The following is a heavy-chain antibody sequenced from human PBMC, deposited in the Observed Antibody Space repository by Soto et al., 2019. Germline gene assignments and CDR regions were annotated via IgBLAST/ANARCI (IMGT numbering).Heavy chain of an antibody. Sequence: QVQLVESGGGVVQPGRSLRLSCAASGFTFSSYAMHWVRQAPGKGLEWVAVISYDGSNKYYADSVKGRFTISRDNSKNTLYLQMNSLRAEDTAVYYCAREIAAAGYWYFDLWGRGTLVTVSS. J-gene: IGHJ2*01. CDR1: GFTFSSYA. CDR2: ISYDGSNK. CDR3: AREIAAAGYWYFDL. D-gene: IGHD6-13*01. V-gene: IGHV3-30-3*01.